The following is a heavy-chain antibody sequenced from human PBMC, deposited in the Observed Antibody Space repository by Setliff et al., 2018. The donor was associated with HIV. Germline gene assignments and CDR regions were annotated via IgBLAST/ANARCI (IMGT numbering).Heavy chain of an antibody. Sequence: PSETLSLTCSVSGGSIRSGSYYWSWIRQPAGKGLEWIGHIYSTGGTRYNPPLESRLTILVDTSRNQFSLNLSSVTAADTAVYYCARAAYSGTYVWEPATDLWGRGTLVTV. V-gene: IGHV4-61*09. D-gene: IGHD1-26*01. CDR1: GGSIRSGSYY. CDR3: ARAAYSGTYVWEPATDL. J-gene: IGHJ2*01. CDR2: IYSTGGT.